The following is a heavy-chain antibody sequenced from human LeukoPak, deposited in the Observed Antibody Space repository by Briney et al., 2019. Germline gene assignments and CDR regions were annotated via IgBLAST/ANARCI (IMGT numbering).Heavy chain of an antibody. Sequence: GASVKVSCKASGYTFTRYDINWVRQATGQGLEWMGWMNPNSGNTGYAQKFQGRVTMTRNTSISTAYMELSSLRSEDTAVYYCARAQGYCSSTSCTTNWFDPWGQGTLVTVSS. D-gene: IGHD2-2*01. CDR2: MNPNSGNT. CDR3: ARAQGYCSSTSCTTNWFDP. V-gene: IGHV1-8*01. J-gene: IGHJ5*02. CDR1: GYTFTRYD.